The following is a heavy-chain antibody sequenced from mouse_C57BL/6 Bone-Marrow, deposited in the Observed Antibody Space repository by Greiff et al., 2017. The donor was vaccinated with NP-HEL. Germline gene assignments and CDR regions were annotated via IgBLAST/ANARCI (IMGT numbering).Heavy chain of an antibody. D-gene: IGHD2-2*01. V-gene: IGHV2-2*01. CDR1: GFSLTSYG. CDR3: ASPYGNDLHYYAMDY. Sequence: QVQLQQSGPGLVQPSQSLSITCTVSGFSLTSYGVHWVRQSPGKGLEWLGVIWSGGSTDYTAAFISSLCISTENSESQVFFPLNSLQADDAAIYYWASPYGNDLHYYAMDYWCQGTSVTVSA. J-gene: IGHJ4*01. CDR2: IWSGGST.